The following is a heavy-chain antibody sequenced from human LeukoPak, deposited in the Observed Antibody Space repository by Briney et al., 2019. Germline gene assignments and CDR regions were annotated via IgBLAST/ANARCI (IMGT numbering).Heavy chain of an antibody. J-gene: IGHJ4*02. Sequence: PGGSLRLSCAASGFTFSSYSMNWVRQAPGKGLEWVSYISSSSSTIYYADSVKGRFTISRDNAKNSLYLQMNSLRAEDTAVYYCARVPWIAAGDYWGQGTLVTVSS. D-gene: IGHD6-13*01. CDR3: ARVPWIAAGDY. V-gene: IGHV3-48*01. CDR1: GFTFSSYS. CDR2: ISSSSSTI.